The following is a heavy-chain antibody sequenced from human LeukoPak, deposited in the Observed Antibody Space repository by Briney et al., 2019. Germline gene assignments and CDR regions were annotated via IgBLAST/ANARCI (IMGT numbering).Heavy chain of an antibody. CDR1: GFTFSSYA. D-gene: IGHD6-19*01. Sequence: GGSLRLSCAASGFTFSSYAMSWVRQAPGKGPEWLSYMSSSSGTIYYADSVKGRFTISRDNAKNSLYLQMTSLRDEDTAVYYCATGGSQYSGAWFDYWGQGTLVTVSS. V-gene: IGHV3-48*02. J-gene: IGHJ5*01. CDR2: MSSSSGTI. CDR3: ATGGSQYSGAWFDY.